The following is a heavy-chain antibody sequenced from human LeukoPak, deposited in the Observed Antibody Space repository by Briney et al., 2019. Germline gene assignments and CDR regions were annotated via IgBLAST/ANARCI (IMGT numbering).Heavy chain of an antibody. J-gene: IGHJ6*02. D-gene: IGHD2-21*02. CDR1: GFTLSTYE. Sequence: GGSLRLSCAASGFTLSTYEINWVRQAPGKGLEWVSYISSSGATIKYADSVMGRFTISRDNAKNSLYLQMNSLRAEDTAVYFCARDTDDCEIPGAMDVWGQGTTVTVSS. V-gene: IGHV3-48*03. CDR3: ARDTDDCEIPGAMDV. CDR2: ISSSGATI.